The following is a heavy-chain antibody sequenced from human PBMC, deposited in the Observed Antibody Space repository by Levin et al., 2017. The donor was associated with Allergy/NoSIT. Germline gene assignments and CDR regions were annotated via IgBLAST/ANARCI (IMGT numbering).Heavy chain of an antibody. D-gene: IGHD3-10*01. Sequence: SETLSLTCTVSGGSISSGDYYWSWIRQPPGKGLEWIGYIYYSGSTYYNPSLKSRVTISVDTSKNQFSLKLSSVTAADTAVYYCARGDSFYGSGSYPTLGWFDPWGQGTLVTVSS. CDR1: GGSISSGDYY. CDR3: ARGDSFYGSGSYPTLGWFDP. V-gene: IGHV4-30-4*01. J-gene: IGHJ5*02. CDR2: IYYSGST.